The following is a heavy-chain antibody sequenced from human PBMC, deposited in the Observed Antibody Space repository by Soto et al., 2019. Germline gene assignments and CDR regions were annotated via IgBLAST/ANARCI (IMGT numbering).Heavy chain of an antibody. CDR3: ARLGDYHYGMDV. V-gene: IGHV4-39*01. CDR2: IYYSGST. J-gene: IGHJ6*02. CDR1: GGSISSSSYY. Sequence: SETLSLTCTVSGGSISSSSYYWDWIRQPPGKGLEWIGSIYYSGSTYYNPSLKSRVTISVDTSKNQFSLKLSSVTAADTAVYYCARLGDYHYGMDVWGQGTTVTVSS.